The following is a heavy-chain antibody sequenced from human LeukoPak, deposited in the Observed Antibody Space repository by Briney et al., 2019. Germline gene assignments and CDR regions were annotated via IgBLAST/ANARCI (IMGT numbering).Heavy chain of an antibody. Sequence: SETLSLTCTVSGDSISSYYWTWTRQPAGKGLEWIGRIYASGSTNYNPSLKSRVTMSVDTSKNQFSLKLTSVTAADTAVYYCAREESDYWGQGTLVTVSS. CDR3: AREESDY. CDR2: IYASGST. V-gene: IGHV4-4*07. CDR1: GDSISSYY. J-gene: IGHJ4*02.